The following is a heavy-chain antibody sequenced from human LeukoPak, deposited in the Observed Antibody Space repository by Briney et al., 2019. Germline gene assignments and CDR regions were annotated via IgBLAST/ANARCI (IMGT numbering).Heavy chain of an antibody. J-gene: IGHJ6*03. D-gene: IGHD6-6*01. CDR1: GGSFSGYY. CDR3: ARDTYSSSSRPPYYYYYMDV. Sequence: SETLSLTCAVYGGSFSGYYWSWIRQPPGKGLEWVGYIYYSGSTNYNPSLKSRVTISVDTSKNQFSLKLSSVTAADTAVYYCARDTYSSSSRPPYYYYYMDVWGKGTTVTVSS. CDR2: IYYSGST. V-gene: IGHV4-59*01.